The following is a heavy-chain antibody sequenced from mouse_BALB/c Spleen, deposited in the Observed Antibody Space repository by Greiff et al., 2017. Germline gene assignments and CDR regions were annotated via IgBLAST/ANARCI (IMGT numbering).Heavy chain of an antibody. Sequence: VQLQQSGPGLVKPSQSLSLTCTVTGYSITSDYAWNWIRQFPGNKLEWMGYISYSGSTSYNPSLKSRISITRDTSKNQFFLQLNSVTTEDTATYYCAKNPTYGNYAMDYWGQGTSVTVSS. CDR3: AKNPTYGNYAMDY. J-gene: IGHJ4*01. V-gene: IGHV3-2*02. CDR1: GYSITSDYA. CDR2: ISYSGST. D-gene: IGHD2-1*01.